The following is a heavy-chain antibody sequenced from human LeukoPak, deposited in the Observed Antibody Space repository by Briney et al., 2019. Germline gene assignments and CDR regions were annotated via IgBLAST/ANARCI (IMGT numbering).Heavy chain of an antibody. Sequence: GGSLRLSCAASGFTFSNTWMSWVRQAPGKGLEWAGRIKSKTDGGTTDYAAPVKGRFTISRDDSKTTLYLQMNSLKTEDTAVYYCTTTNWNYVKWGQGTLVTVSS. CDR2: IKSKTDGGTT. V-gene: IGHV3-15*01. CDR1: GFTFSNTW. CDR3: TTTNWNYVK. D-gene: IGHD1-7*01. J-gene: IGHJ4*02.